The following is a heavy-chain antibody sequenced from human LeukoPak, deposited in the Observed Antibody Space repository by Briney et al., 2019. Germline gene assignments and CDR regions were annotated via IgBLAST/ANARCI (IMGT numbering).Heavy chain of an antibody. D-gene: IGHD6-13*01. CDR3: ARIPWYSSSLYYFDY. Sequence: ASVKVSCKASGYTFTGYYMHWVRQAPGQGLEWMGWINPNSGGTNYAQKFQGRVTMTRDTSISTAYMELSRLRSDDTAVYYCARIPWYSSSLYYFDYWGQGTLVTVSS. V-gene: IGHV1-2*02. J-gene: IGHJ4*02. CDR2: INPNSGGT. CDR1: GYTFTGYY.